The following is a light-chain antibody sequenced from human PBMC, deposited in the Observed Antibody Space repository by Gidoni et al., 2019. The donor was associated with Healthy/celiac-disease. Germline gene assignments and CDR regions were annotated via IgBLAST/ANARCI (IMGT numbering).Light chain of an antibody. CDR3: SSYTSSSTNV. J-gene: IGLJ1*01. Sequence: QSALTQPASVSGSPGQSITISCTGTSSDVGGYNYVSWYQQHPGKAPKLMISAVSNRPSGVSKRFSGSKSGNTASLTISGLQAEDEADYYCSSYTSSSTNVFGTGTKVTVL. CDR1: SSDVGGYNY. CDR2: AVS. V-gene: IGLV2-14*03.